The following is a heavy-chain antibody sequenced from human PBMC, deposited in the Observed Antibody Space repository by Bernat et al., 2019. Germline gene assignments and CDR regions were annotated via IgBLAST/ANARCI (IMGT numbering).Heavy chain of an antibody. Sequence: QVQLVESGGGVVQPGSSLRLSCAASGSTFSNYGMHWVRQAPGQGLEWVAVMSYDGSNKYYADSVKGRFTITRDNSKNTLYLQMNSLRAEDTAGYYCAEAIDPKEISMISRWGQGTLVTVSS. V-gene: IGHV3-30*18. D-gene: IGHD3-22*01. CDR2: MSYDGSNK. CDR3: AEAIDPKEISMISR. CDR1: GSTFSNYG. J-gene: IGHJ4*02.